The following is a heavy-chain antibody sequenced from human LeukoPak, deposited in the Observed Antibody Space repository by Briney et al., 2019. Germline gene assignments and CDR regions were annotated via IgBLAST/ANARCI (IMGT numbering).Heavy chain of an antibody. CDR2: IYTSGST. CDR3: ARDLGVNDY. V-gene: IGHV4-61*02. J-gene: IGHJ4*02. CDR1: GGSISSGSYY. Sequence: SETLSLTCTVSGGSISSGSYYWSWIRQPAGKGLEWIGRIYTSGSTNYNPSLKSRVTISVGTSKNQFSLKLSSVTAADTAVYYCARDLGVNDYWGQGTLVTVSS. D-gene: IGHD1-26*01.